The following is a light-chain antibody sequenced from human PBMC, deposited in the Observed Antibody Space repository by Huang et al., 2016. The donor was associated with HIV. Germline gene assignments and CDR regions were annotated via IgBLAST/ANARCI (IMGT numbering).Light chain of an antibody. CDR3: QQYNNWLLS. J-gene: IGKJ4*01. CDR1: RSVSSN. CDR2: GSS. V-gene: IGKV3-15*01. Sequence: IVMTQSPATLSVSPGERVTVSCRANRSVSSNLAWYQQRPGQAPRLLSYGSSTRAPGIPARFSGSGSGTDFSLTISSLQSEDVALYYCQQYNNWLLSFGGGTRVDI.